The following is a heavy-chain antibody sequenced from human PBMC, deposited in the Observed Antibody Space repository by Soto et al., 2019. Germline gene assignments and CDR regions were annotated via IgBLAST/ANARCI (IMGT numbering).Heavy chain of an antibody. J-gene: IGHJ4*02. CDR1: GFSFRDYF. Sequence: QVQLVESGGGLVKPGESLRVSCAASGFSFRDYFMSWMRQAPGKGLEWVAYIGPYGNSKYYADSVKGRFTISRDDATNSLYLHMNSLRAEDTAVYYCARDDYTYGFYWGQGTPVTVSS. V-gene: IGHV3-11*01. D-gene: IGHD2-2*02. CDR2: IGPYGNSK. CDR3: ARDDYTYGFY.